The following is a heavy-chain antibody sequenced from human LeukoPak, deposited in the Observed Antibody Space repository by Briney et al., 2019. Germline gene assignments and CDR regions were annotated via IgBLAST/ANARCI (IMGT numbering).Heavy chain of an antibody. D-gene: IGHD3-22*01. V-gene: IGHV1-69*13. J-gene: IGHJ4*02. Sequence: ASVKVSCKASGGTFSSYAISWVRQAPGQGLEWMGGIIPIFGTANYAQKFQGRVTITADESTCTAYMELSSLRSEDTAVYYCARVVDSSGYYYDYWGQGTLVTVSS. CDR1: GGTFSSYA. CDR2: IIPIFGTA. CDR3: ARVVDSSGYYYDY.